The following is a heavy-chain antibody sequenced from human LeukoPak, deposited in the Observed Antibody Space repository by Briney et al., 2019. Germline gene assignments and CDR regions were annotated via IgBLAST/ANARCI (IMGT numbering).Heavy chain of an antibody. D-gene: IGHD3-10*01. CDR3: ATDLRSYFDY. V-gene: IGHV1-46*01. CDR2: INPSGGST. Sequence: ASVKVSCKASGYTFTSYYMHWVRQAPGQGLEWMGIINPSGGSTSYAQKFQGRVTMTEDTSTDTAYMELSSLTSEDTAVYYCATDLRSYFDYWGQGTLVTVSS. CDR1: GYTFTSYY. J-gene: IGHJ4*02.